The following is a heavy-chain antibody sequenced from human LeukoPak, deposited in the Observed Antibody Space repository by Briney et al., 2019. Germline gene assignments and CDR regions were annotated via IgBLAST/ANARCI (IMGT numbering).Heavy chain of an antibody. V-gene: IGHV4-59*01. J-gene: IGHJ5*02. D-gene: IGHD5-24*01. CDR2: IFHSGFT. Sequence: SETLSLTCAVSADSISGYYWSWIRQPPGKRLEWIGYIFHSGFTNYNPSLKGRVTISIDTSKNQFSLKLSSVTAADTAVYYCARESRDDDWFDPWGQGILVTVSS. CDR3: ARESRDDDWFDP. CDR1: ADSISGYY.